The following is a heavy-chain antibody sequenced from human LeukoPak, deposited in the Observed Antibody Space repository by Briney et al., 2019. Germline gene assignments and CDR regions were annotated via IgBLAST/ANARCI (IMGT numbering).Heavy chain of an antibody. CDR3: ARDRVMARGVIIIRYYFDY. CDR1: GYTFTSYG. V-gene: IGHV1-18*01. Sequence: GASVKVSCKASGYTFTSYGISWVRQAPGQGLEWMGWISAYNGNTNYAQKLQGRVTMTTDTSTSTAYMELRSLRSDDTAVYYCARDRVMARGVIIIRYYFDYWGQGTLVTVSS. CDR2: ISAYNGNT. D-gene: IGHD3-10*01. J-gene: IGHJ4*02.